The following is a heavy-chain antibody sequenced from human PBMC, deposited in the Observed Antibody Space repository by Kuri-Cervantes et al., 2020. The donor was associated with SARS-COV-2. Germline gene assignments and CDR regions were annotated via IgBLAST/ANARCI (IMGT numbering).Heavy chain of an antibody. J-gene: IGHJ4*02. CDR1: GFTFSSYG. V-gene: IGHV3-30*03. CDR2: ISYDGSNK. CDR3: AATGHSSTYYYFDY. D-gene: IGHD2-2*01. Sequence: GGSLRLSCAASGFTFSSYGMHWVRQAPGKGLEWVAVISYDGSNKYYADSVKGRFTISRDNAKNSLYMQMNSLRAEDTAVYYCAATGHSSTYYYFDYWGLGTLVTVSS.